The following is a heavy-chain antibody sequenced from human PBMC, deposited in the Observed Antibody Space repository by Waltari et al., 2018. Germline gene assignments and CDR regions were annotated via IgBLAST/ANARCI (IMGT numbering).Heavy chain of an antibody. Sequence: EVQLVESGGGLVQPGGSLRLSCASSEFSVSSNYMSWVRQAPGKGLELVSILYTGGSSDDASSVKGRFTISGDSSKNTVYLQMNSLRAEDTAVFYCARVRDYYDGHFYSYFMDVWGKGTTVTVSS. CDR3: ARVRDYYDGHFYSYFMDV. D-gene: IGHD3-3*01. CDR2: LYTGGSS. J-gene: IGHJ6*03. V-gene: IGHV3-66*02. CDR1: EFSVSSNY.